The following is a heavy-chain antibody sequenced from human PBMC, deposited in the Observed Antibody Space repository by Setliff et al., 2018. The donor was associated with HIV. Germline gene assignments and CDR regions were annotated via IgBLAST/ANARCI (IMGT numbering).Heavy chain of an antibody. CDR2: IIPMVSLP. J-gene: IGHJ1*01. CDR1: GGSFSDYS. D-gene: IGHD1-26*01. Sequence: GASVKVSCKASGGSFSDYSISWVRQAPGQAFEWMGGIIPMVSLPNFAQSFLGRVTMTTDTSTSTAYMELRSLRSDDTAVYYCARASWEWEPSAEYFQHWGQGTLVTVSS. CDR3: ARASWEWEPSAEYFQH. V-gene: IGHV1-69*10.